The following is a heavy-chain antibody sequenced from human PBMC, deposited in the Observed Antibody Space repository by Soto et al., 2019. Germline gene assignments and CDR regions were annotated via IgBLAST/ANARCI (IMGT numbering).Heavy chain of an antibody. CDR3: ARDRFGAVDAFDI. V-gene: IGHV3-21*01. J-gene: IGHJ3*02. CDR2: ISSSSSYI. D-gene: IGHD3-16*01. Sequence: EVHLVESGGGLVKPGGSLRLSCAASGFTFSSYSMNWVRQAPGKGLEWVSSISSSSSYIYYADSVKGRFTISRDNAKNSLYLQMNSLRAEDTAVYYCARDRFGAVDAFDIWGQGTMVTVSS. CDR1: GFTFSSYS.